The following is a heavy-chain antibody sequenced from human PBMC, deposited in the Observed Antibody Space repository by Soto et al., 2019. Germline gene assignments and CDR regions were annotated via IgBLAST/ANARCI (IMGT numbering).Heavy chain of an antibody. CDR2: IASDGKDK. Sequence: QVQLVESGGGVVQPGRSLKLSWAASGFTFSNYAIHWVRQAPGKGLEWVAVIASDGKDKRYADSVKGRFTISRDNSKNTVYLQMNSLRGEDTAVYYCAKAGAIAAADYLFDYWGQGSLVTVSS. V-gene: IGHV3-30*18. CDR3: AKAGAIAAADYLFDY. D-gene: IGHD6-13*01. J-gene: IGHJ4*02. CDR1: GFTFSNYA.